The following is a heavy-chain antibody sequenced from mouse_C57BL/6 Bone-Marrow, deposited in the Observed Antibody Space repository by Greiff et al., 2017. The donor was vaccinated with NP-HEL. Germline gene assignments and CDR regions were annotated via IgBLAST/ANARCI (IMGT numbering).Heavy chain of an antibody. V-gene: IGHV3-6*01. CDR2: ISYDGSN. J-gene: IGHJ2*01. CDR1: GYSITSGYY. Sequence: EVKLVESGPGLVKPSKSLSLTCSVTGYSITSGYYWNWIRQFPGNKLEWMGYISYDGSNNYNPSLKNRISITRDTSKNQFFLKLNSVTTEDTATYYCAREGRGYFDYWGQGTTLTVSS. CDR3: AREGRGYFDY.